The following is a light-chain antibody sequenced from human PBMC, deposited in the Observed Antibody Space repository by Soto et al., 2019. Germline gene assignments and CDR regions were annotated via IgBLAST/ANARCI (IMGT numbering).Light chain of an antibody. Sequence: DIQMTQSPSTLSASVGDRVTITCRASQSISSWLAWYQQKPGKPPKLLIHKASNLESGVPSRFSGSGYGTDFTLTISSLQPEDFATYYCQYYYSYSRTFGQGTKVDIK. V-gene: IGKV1-5*03. CDR1: QSISSW. CDR3: QYYYSYSRT. CDR2: KAS. J-gene: IGKJ1*01.